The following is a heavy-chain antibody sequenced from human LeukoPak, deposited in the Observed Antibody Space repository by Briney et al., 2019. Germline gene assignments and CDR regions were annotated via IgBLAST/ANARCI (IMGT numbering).Heavy chain of an antibody. J-gene: IGHJ4*02. CDR3: AKETFYYGSGSFMGY. Sequence: GGSLRLSCAASGFTFSSYAMSWVRQAPGTGLEWVSGISGSGGNTYYADSVKGRFTVSRDNSKNTLYLQMNSLRAEDTAVYYCAKETFYYGSGSFMGYWGQGTLVTVSS. D-gene: IGHD3-10*01. CDR2: ISGSGGNT. V-gene: IGHV3-23*01. CDR1: GFTFSSYA.